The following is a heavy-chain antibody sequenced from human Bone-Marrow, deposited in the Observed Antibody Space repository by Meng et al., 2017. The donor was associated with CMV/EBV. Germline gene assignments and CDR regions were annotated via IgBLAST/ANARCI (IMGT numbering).Heavy chain of an antibody. CDR1: GDSVSSNSAT. CDR2: TYYRSKWYN. J-gene: IGHJ4*02. V-gene: IGHV6-1*01. Sequence: SQTLSLTCAIFGDSVSSNSATWTWIRQSPSRGLEWLGRTYYRSKWYNDYAVSVKSRITINPDTSKNQFSLKLSSVTAADTAVYYCARMRLSGWADYWGQGTLVTVSS. CDR3: ARMRLSGWADY. D-gene: IGHD3-16*02.